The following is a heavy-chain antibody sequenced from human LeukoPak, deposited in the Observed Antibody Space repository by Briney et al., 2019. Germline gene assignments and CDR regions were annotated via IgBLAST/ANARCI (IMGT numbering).Heavy chain of an antibody. CDR2: INHSGST. D-gene: IGHD5-18*01. Sequence: PSETLSLTCTVSGGSISSGGYYWSWIRQPPGKGLEWIGEINHSGSTNYNPSLKSRVTISVDTSKNQFSLKLSSVTAADTVVYYCARRNWRYGYGHDRAFDIWGQGTMVTVSS. J-gene: IGHJ3*02. V-gene: IGHV4-39*07. CDR1: GGSISSGGYY. CDR3: ARRNWRYGYGHDRAFDI.